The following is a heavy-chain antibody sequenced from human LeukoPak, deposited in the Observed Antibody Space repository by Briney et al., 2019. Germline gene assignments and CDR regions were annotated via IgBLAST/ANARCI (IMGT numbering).Heavy chain of an antibody. J-gene: IGHJ4*02. Sequence: GGSLRLSCAASGFTFNTYAMSWVRQAPGKGLEWVSGISGSAGNTYYADSVKGRFTISRDNAKNSLYLEMNSLRSEDTAVYHCATGGHYHGDWGQGTLVTVSS. CDR3: ATGGHYHGD. D-gene: IGHD1-1*01. CDR2: ISGSAGNT. CDR1: GFTFNTYA. V-gene: IGHV3-23*01.